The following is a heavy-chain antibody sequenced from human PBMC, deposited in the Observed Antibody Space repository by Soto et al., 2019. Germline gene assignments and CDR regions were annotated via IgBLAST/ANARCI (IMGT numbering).Heavy chain of an antibody. CDR3: ERGAYYGSGITSGPFDY. V-gene: IGHV3-30-3*01. CDR1: GFTFSSYA. Sequence: QVQLVEAGGGVVQPGRSLRLSCAASGFTFSSYAMHWGRQAPGKGLEWVAVISYDGSNKYYADSVKGRFTISRDNSKNTLYLQMISLRAEETAVYYWERGAYYGSGITSGPFDYWGQGTLVTVSS. J-gene: IGHJ4*02. CDR2: ISYDGSNK. D-gene: IGHD3-10*01.